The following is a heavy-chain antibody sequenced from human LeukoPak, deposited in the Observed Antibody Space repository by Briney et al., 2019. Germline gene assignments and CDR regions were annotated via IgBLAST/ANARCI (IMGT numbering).Heavy chain of an antibody. CDR1: GVSISSYS. CDR3: ASGLVLPDY. D-gene: IGHD3/OR15-3a*01. CDR2: ISYSGST. Sequence: SETLSLTCTVSGVSISSYSWSWIRLPPGKGLEWVGYISYSGSTNYHPSLKSRVTISRDTSKNQFSQKLSSVTAADTAIYYCASGLVLPDYWGQGTLVTVSS. J-gene: IGHJ4*02. V-gene: IGHV4-59*01.